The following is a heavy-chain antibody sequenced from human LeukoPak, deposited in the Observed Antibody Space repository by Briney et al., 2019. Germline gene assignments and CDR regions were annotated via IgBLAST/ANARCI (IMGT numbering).Heavy chain of an antibody. CDR2: ISSSSSYI. Sequence: KTGGSLRLSCAASGFTFSSYSMNWVRQAPGKGLEWVSSISSSSSYIYYADSVKGRFTISRDNAKNSLYLQMNSPRAEDTAVYYCARDPVAVAANTWDYWGQGTLVTVSS. V-gene: IGHV3-21*01. J-gene: IGHJ4*02. CDR3: ARDPVAVAANTWDY. D-gene: IGHD6-19*01. CDR1: GFTFSSYS.